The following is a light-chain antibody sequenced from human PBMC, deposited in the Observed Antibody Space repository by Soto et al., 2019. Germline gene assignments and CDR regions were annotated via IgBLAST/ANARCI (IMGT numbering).Light chain of an antibody. CDR2: DAS. Sequence: IVMTQSPATLSVSPGERVTISCRASQSVTNTLAWYQHKPGQAPRLLIYDASNRATGIPARFSGSGSGTEFTLTISSLQPEDFATYYCLLDFRYFWAFGQGTKVDIK. J-gene: IGKJ1*01. CDR3: LLDFRYFWA. V-gene: IGKV3D-15*01. CDR1: QSVTNT.